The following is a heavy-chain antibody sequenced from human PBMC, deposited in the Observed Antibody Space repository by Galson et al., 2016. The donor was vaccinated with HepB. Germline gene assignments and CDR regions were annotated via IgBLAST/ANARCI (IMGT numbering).Heavy chain of an antibody. D-gene: IGHD3-3*01. CDR1: GFNFSTYG. V-gene: IGHV3-30*18. CDR3: VKDSAYYDFWSRNWYFDL. CDR2: ISYDGSTK. Sequence: SLRLSCAASGFNFSTYGMHWVRQAPGKGPEWVASISYDGSTKWYANSVRGRFTMSRDNSMNTLFLQMDSLRGENTAVYYCVKDSAYYDFWSRNWYFDLWGRGTLVTVSS. J-gene: IGHJ2*01.